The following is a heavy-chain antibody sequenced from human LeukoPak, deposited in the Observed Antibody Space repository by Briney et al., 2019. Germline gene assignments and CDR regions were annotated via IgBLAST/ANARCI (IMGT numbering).Heavy chain of an antibody. J-gene: IGHJ4*02. V-gene: IGHV3-66*01. CDR2: IYSGGST. Sequence: GGSLRLSCAASGFTVSSNYMSWVRQAPGKGLEWVSVIYSGGSTYYADSVKGRFTISRDNSKNTLYLQMNSLETEDTAVYYCTRSYYYGSGSYYVYWGQGALVTVSS. CDR1: GFTVSSNY. CDR3: TRSYYYGSGSYYVY. D-gene: IGHD3-10*01.